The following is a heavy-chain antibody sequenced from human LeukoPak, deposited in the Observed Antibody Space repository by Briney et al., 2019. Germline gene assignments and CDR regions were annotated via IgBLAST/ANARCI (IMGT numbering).Heavy chain of an antibody. J-gene: IGHJ4*02. Sequence: GASVKVSCKASGYTFTGYYMHWVRQAPGQGLEWMGWINPNSGGTNYAQKFQGRVTMTRDTSISTAYMELSRLRSDDTAVYYCASPYYCTNGVCCDYWGQGTLVTVSS. CDR2: INPNSGGT. V-gene: IGHV1-2*02. CDR1: GYTFTGYY. CDR3: ASPYYCTNGVCCDY. D-gene: IGHD2-8*01.